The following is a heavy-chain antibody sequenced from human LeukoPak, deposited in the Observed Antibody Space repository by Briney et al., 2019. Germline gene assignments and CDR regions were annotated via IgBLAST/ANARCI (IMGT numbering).Heavy chain of an antibody. V-gene: IGHV3-48*03. CDR1: GFTFSSYE. Sequence: RPGGSLRLSCAASGFTFSSYEMNWVRQAPGKGLEWVSYISSSGSTIYYADSVKGRFTISRDNAKNSLYLQMNSLRAEDTAVYYCARRERYSSGWYVVDYWGQGTLVTVSS. CDR3: ARRERYSSGWYVVDY. CDR2: ISSSGSTI. D-gene: IGHD6-19*01. J-gene: IGHJ4*02.